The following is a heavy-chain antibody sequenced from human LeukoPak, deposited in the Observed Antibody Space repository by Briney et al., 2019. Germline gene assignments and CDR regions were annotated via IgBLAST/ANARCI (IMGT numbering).Heavy chain of an antibody. CDR1: GFAFSSYA. J-gene: IGHJ4*02. V-gene: IGHV3-7*01. Sequence: GGSLRLSCAASGFAFSSYAMSWVRQAPGKGLEWVANIKQDGSEKYYVDSVKGRFTISRDNAKNSLYLQMNSLRAEDTAVYYCARDRDSGSYYFDYWGQGTLVTVSS. CDR3: ARDRDSGSYYFDY. D-gene: IGHD1-26*01. CDR2: IKQDGSEK.